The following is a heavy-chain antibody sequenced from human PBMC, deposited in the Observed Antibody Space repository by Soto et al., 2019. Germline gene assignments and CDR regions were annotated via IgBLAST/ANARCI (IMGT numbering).Heavy chain of an antibody. CDR3: AEIVLRYFDPTRGGGY. J-gene: IGHJ4*02. V-gene: IGHV3-23*01. D-gene: IGHD3-9*01. CDR2: ISGSGGST. CDR1: GFTFSSYA. Sequence: GGSLRLSCAASGFTFSSYAMSWVRQAPGKGLEWVSAISGSGGSTYYADSVKGRFTISRDNSKNTLYLQMNSLRAEDTAVYYCAEIVLRYFDPTRGGGYWGQGTLVTVSS.